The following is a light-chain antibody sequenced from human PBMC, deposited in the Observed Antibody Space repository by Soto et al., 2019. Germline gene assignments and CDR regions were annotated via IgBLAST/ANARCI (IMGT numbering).Light chain of an antibody. CDR3: CSYAGSSTSVV. Sequence: QSVRTQPASVSGSPGQSITISCTGTSRDVGSYNLVSWYQQHPGKAPKLMIYEGSKRPSGVSNRFSGSKSGNTASLTISGLQAEDEADYYCCSYAGSSTSVVFGGGTKVTVL. CDR2: EGS. V-gene: IGLV2-23*01. CDR1: SRDVGSYNL. J-gene: IGLJ2*01.